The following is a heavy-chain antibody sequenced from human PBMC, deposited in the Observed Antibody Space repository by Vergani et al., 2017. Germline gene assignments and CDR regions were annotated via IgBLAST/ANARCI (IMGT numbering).Heavy chain of an antibody. CDR2: ISYDGSNK. D-gene: IGHD6-13*01. CDR3: AKFITYSSSWHHDAFYI. Sequence: QVQLVESGGGVVQPGRSLRLSCAASGFTFSSYAMHWVRQAPGKGLEWVAVISYDGSNKYYADSVKGRLTISRDNSKNTLYLQMNSLRAEDTAVYYCAKFITYSSSWHHDAFYIWGQGTMVTVSS. V-gene: IGHV3-30-3*02. J-gene: IGHJ3*02. CDR1: GFTFSSYA.